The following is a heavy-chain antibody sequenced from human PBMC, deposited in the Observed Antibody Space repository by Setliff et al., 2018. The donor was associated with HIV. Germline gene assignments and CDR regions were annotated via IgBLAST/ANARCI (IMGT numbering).Heavy chain of an antibody. CDR3: TREGRGDPAMATTRIDY. CDR2: IYYTGFA. CDR1: GGSISTYY. V-gene: IGHV4-59*05. J-gene: IGHJ4*02. D-gene: IGHD1-1*01. Sequence: SETLSLTCTVSGGSISTYYWSWSRQPPGKELEWIGNIYYTGFAYYTPSLKSRVTISLDTSKTHFFLILTSVTDADTAVYFCTREGRGDPAMATTRIDYWGQGTLVTVSS.